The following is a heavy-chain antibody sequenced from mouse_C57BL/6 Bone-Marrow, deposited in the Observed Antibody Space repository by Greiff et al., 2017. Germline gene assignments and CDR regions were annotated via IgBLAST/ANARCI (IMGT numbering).Heavy chain of an antibody. J-gene: IGHJ2*01. CDR3: ARHVLGLGY. CDR1: GFTFSSYG. V-gene: IGHV5-6*02. Sequence: DVTLVESGGDLVKPGGSLKLSCAASGFTFSSYGMSWVRQTPDKRLEWVATLSSGGSYNYYPDSVKGRFTISRDNAKNTLYLQMSSLKSEDTAMYYCARHVLGLGYWGQGTTLTVSS. CDR2: LSSGGSYN. D-gene: IGHD4-1*01.